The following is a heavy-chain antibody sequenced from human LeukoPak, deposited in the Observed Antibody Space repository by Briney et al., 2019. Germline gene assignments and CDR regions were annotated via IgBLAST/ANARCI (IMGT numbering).Heavy chain of an antibody. CDR1: GFTFLSYG. V-gene: IGHV3-30*18. J-gene: IGHJ4*02. D-gene: IGHD2-2*01. Sequence: PGRSLRLSCAASGFTFLSYGMHWVRQAPGLGLEWVALISHGGSNEYYADSVKGRFTISRDNRKNTLYLQMNSLRAEDTAVYYCAKDLEPYNASWPGDYWGQGTLVTVSS. CDR2: ISHGGSNE. CDR3: AKDLEPYNASWPGDY.